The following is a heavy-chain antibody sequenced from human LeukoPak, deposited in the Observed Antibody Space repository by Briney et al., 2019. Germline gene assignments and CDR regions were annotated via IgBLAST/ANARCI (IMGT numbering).Heavy chain of an antibody. J-gene: IGHJ4*02. D-gene: IGHD1-26*01. V-gene: IGHV3-23*01. CDR1: GFTLSTNA. CDR3: AKDVGKWESLHFFDY. Sequence: GGSLRLSCLTSGFTLSTNAMSWVRQAPGKGLEWISGISGSGASTYYADSVKGRFTISRDDSRNTLYLQMNSLRGDDTTVYYCAKDVGKWESLHFFDYWGQGTLVTVSS. CDR2: ISGSGAST.